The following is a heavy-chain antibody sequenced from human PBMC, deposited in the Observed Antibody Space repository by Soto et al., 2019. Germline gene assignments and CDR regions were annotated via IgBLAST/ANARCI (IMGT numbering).Heavy chain of an antibody. V-gene: IGHV1-46*01. CDR1: GVTFSSYA. Sequence: ASVKVSCKASGVTFSSYAISWVRQAPGQGLEWMGIINPIGGSTSYAQKFQGRVTMTRDTSTSTVYMELSSLRSEDTAVYYCARVVEVVPAAYGGGWFDPWGQGTLVTVSS. CDR3: ARVVEVVPAAYGGGWFDP. CDR2: INPIGGST. D-gene: IGHD2-2*01. J-gene: IGHJ5*02.